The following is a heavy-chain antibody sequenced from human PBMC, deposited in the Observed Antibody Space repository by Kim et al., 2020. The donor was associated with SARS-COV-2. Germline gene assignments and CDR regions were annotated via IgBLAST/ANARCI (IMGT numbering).Heavy chain of an antibody. CDR3: ARVLYYYGSGSYYRYNWFDP. Sequence: SETLSLTCAVYGGSFSGYYWSWIRQPPGKGLEWIGEINHSGSTNYNPSLKSRVTISVDTSKNQFSLKLSSVTAADTAVYYCARVLYYYGSGSYYRYNWFDPWGQGTLVTVSS. J-gene: IGHJ5*02. CDR2: INHSGST. V-gene: IGHV4-34*01. CDR1: GGSFSGYY. D-gene: IGHD3-10*01.